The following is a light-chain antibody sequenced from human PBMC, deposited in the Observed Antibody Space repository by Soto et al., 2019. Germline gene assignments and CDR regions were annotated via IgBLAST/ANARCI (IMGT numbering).Light chain of an antibody. J-gene: IGLJ1*01. CDR2: DVS. CDR1: GSDVGAYHY. CDR3: YSYTSSSTYV. Sequence: QSALTQPASVSGSPGQSITISCSGTGSDVGAYHYVSWYQQHPAKAPKLMIYDVSNRPSGVSDRFSGSKSGNTASLTISGLQAEDEADYYCYSYTSSSTYVFGSGTKVTVL. V-gene: IGLV2-14*01.